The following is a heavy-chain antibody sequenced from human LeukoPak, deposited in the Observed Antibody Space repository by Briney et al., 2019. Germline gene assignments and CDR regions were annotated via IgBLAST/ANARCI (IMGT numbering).Heavy chain of an antibody. CDR3: ARASYYYDSSGYFPPEHFDY. D-gene: IGHD3-22*01. Sequence: GGSLRLSCIASGFTFSTSWMTWVRQAPGRGLEWVASINQDGGQKHYVDSVKGRFTISRDNAKNSLYLQMNSLRAEDTAVYYCARASYYYDSSGYFPPEHFDYWGQGTLVTVSS. J-gene: IGHJ4*02. CDR2: INQDGGQK. V-gene: IGHV3-7*03. CDR1: GFTFSTSW.